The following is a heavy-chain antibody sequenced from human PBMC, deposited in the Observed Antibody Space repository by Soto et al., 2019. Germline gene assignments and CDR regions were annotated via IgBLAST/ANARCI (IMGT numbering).Heavy chain of an antibody. D-gene: IGHD2-15*01. CDR2: MNPNSGNT. CDR1: GYTFTSYD. J-gene: IGHJ5*02. V-gene: IGHV1-8*01. Sequence: QVQLVQSGAEVKKPGASVKVYCKASGYTFTSYDINWVRQATGQGLEWMGWMNPNSGNTGYAQKFQGRVTMTRNTSISTAYMELSSLRSEDTAVYYCARGRYCSGGSCYPWFDPWGQGTLVTVSS. CDR3: ARGRYCSGGSCYPWFDP.